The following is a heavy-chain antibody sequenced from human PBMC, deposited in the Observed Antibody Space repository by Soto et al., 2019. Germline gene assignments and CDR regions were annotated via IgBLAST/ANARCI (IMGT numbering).Heavy chain of an antibody. CDR2: ISYDGSNK. CDR3: AKDEGYCSSTSWRSSFDY. D-gene: IGHD2-2*01. J-gene: IGHJ4*02. V-gene: IGHV3-30*18. CDR1: GFTFSSYG. Sequence: PGGSLRLSCAASGFTFSSYGMHWVRQAPGKGLEWVAVISYDGSNKYYADSVKGRFTISRDNSKNTLYLQMNSLRAEDTAVYYCAKDEGYCSSTSWRSSFDYWGQGTLVTVSS.